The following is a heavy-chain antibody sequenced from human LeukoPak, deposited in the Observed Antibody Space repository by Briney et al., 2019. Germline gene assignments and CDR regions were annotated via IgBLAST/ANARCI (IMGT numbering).Heavy chain of an antibody. D-gene: IGHD2-2*01. CDR1: GYTFTGYY. CDR3: ARDGRSTSFHGMDV. J-gene: IGHJ6*02. Sequence: GASVKVSCKASGYTFTGYYVHWVRQAPGQGLEWMGWINPNSGGTNYAQKFQGWVTMTRDTSISTAYMELSRLRSDDTAVYYCARDGRSTSFHGMDVWGQGTTVTVSS. V-gene: IGHV1-2*04. CDR2: INPNSGGT.